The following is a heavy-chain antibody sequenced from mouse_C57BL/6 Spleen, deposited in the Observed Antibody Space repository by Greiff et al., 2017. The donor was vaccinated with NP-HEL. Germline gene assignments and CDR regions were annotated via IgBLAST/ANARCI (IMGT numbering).Heavy chain of an antibody. D-gene: IGHD1-1*01. CDR3: ARSPVEDTSSWYFDV. CDR2: IYPGDGDT. CDR1: GYAFSSSW. Sequence: VQLQQSGPELVKPGASVKISCKASGYAFSSSWMNWVKQRPGKGLEWIGRIYPGDGDTNYNGKFKGKATLTADKSSSTAYMQLSSLTSEDSAVYFCARSPVEDTSSWYFDVGGTGTTVTVSS. J-gene: IGHJ1*03. V-gene: IGHV1-82*01.